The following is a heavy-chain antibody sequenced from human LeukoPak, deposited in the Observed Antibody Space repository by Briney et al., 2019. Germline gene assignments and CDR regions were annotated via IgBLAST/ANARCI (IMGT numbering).Heavy chain of an antibody. D-gene: IGHD3-10*01. CDR2: ISGSGGST. CDR1: GFIFSSYA. Sequence: GGSLRLSCAASGFIFSSYAMSWVRQAPGKGLEWVSAISGSGGSTYYADSVKGRFTISRDISKNTLYLQMNSLRAEDTAVYYCAKNSYYYGSGSYLDYWGQGTLVTVSS. V-gene: IGHV3-23*01. CDR3: AKNSYYYGSGSYLDY. J-gene: IGHJ4*02.